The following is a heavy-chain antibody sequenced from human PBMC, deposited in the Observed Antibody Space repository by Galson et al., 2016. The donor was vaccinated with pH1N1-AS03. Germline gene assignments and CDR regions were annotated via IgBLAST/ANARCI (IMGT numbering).Heavy chain of an antibody. CDR3: VTGGGWRVDY. J-gene: IGHJ4*02. V-gene: IGHV4-59*08. CDR1: GDSINRFY. CDR2: LHYSGRS. D-gene: IGHD2-15*01. Sequence: LSLTCTASGDSINRFYWGWIRQTPGKGLEWIGYLHYSGRSTYNPSLQSRVTISVDTSKNQFSLHVNSVPAADTAEYYCVTGGGWRVDYWSQGTPVTVSS.